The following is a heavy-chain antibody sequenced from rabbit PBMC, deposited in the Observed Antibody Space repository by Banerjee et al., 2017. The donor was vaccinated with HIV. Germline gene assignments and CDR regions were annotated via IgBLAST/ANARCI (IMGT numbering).Heavy chain of an antibody. V-gene: IGHV1S45*01. J-gene: IGHJ4*01. CDR1: GFDFSNNA. CDR2: VATGSTGSN. D-gene: IGHD4-1*01. CDR3: ARDLAGVIGWNFNL. Sequence: QEQLVESGGGLVQPEGSLTLTCIASGFDFSNNAMCWVRQAPGKGLEWIGCVATGSTGSNYHASWAKGRFTISKTSSTTVTLQMTSLTAADTATYFCARDLAGVIGWNFNLWGPGTLVTVS.